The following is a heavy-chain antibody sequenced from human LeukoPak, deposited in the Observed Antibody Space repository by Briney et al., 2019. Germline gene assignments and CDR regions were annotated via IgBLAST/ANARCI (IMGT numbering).Heavy chain of an antibody. CDR3: ARESLAGFDY. CDR2: INHSEST. V-gene: IGHV4-34*01. J-gene: IGHJ4*02. D-gene: IGHD6-19*01. Sequence: SETLSLTCAVYGGSFSGYYWSWIRQPPGKGLEWIGEINHSESTNYNPFLKSRVTISVDTSKNQFSLKLSSVTAADTAVYYCARESLAGFDYWGQGTLVTVSS. CDR1: GGSFSGYY.